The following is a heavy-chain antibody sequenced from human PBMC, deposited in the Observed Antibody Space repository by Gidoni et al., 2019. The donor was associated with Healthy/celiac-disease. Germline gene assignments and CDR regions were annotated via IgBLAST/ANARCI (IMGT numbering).Heavy chain of an antibody. CDR3: ARGFGYYDSSGYYPAPFDY. CDR1: GGSFSGYY. D-gene: IGHD3-22*01. CDR2: INHSGST. V-gene: IGHV4-34*01. J-gene: IGHJ4*02. Sequence: QVQLQQWGAGLLKPSETLSLTCAVYGGSFSGYYWSWIRQPPGTGLEWIGEINHSGSTNYNPSLKSRVTISVDTSKNQFSLKLSSVTAADTAVYYCARGFGYYDSSGYYPAPFDYWGQGTLVTVSS.